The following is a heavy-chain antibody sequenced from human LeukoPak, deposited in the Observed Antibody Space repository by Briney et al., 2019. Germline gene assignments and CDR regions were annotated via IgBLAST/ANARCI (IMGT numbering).Heavy chain of an antibody. V-gene: IGHV3-23*01. CDR1: GYTFTTYG. D-gene: IGHD1-26*01. CDR3: AKIAETSGTYGQGFDY. J-gene: IGHJ4*02. Sequence: GGSLRLSCVGSGYTFTTYGMSWVRQAPGKGLEWVSGLDNNGDNTYYADSVKGRFTISRDNSKNTLYLQMNSLRVEDTAVYYCAKIAETSGTYGQGFDYWGQGTLVAVSS. CDR2: LDNNGDNT.